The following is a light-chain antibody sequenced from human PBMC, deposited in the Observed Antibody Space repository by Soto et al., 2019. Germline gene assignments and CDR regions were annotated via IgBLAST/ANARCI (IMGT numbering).Light chain of an antibody. CDR3: QQRAGSST. CDR1: QTVSNE. Sequence: EIVLTQSPVTLSLSPGERATLYCRASQTVSNELAWYQQKPGQAPRLLIYDASRRVTGIPARFSGSGSGTDFTLTLSSLEPEDFAVYYCQQRAGSSTFGQGTRLEIK. CDR2: DAS. V-gene: IGKV3-11*01. J-gene: IGKJ5*01.